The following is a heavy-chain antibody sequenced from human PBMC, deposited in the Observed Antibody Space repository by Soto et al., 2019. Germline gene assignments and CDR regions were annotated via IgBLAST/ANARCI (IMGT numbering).Heavy chain of an antibody. V-gene: IGHV4-59*01. D-gene: IGHD3-10*01. CDR1: GGSISSYY. CDR2: IYYSGST. Sequence: PSETLSLTCTVSGGSISSYYWSWIRQPPGKGLEWIGYIYYSGSTNYNPSLKSRATISVDTSKNQFSLKLSSVTAADTAVYYCARAGAIVRGVIITPAGFDYWGQGTLVTVSS. J-gene: IGHJ4*02. CDR3: ARAGAIVRGVIITPAGFDY.